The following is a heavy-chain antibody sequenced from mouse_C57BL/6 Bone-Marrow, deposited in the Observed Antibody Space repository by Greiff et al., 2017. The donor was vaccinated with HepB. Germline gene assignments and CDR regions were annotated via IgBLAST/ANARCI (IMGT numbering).Heavy chain of an antibody. CDR2: IYPGSGST. Sequence: VQLQQPGAELVKPGASVKMSCKASGYTFTSYWITWVKQRPGQGLEWIGDIYPGSGSTNYNEKFKSKATLTVDTSSSTAYMQLSSLTSEDSAVYYCARSPYGLDYFDYWGQGTTLTVSS. CDR1: GYTFTSYW. J-gene: IGHJ2*01. CDR3: ARSPYGLDYFDY. D-gene: IGHD1-1*02. V-gene: IGHV1-55*01.